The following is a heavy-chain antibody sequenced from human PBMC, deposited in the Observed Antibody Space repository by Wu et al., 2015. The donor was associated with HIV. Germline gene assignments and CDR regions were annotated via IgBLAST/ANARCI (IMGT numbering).Heavy chain of an antibody. V-gene: IGHV1-8*03. Sequence: QVQLVQSGHEVKQPGASVKVSCKASGYTFTSYDINWVRQATGQGLEWMGWMNPNSGNTGYAQKFQGRVTITADGSTSTAYMELSSLRSEDTAVYYCARHHGPGSSDQAFDYWGQGTLVIVSS. J-gene: IGHJ4*02. D-gene: IGHD3-10*01. CDR3: ARHHGPGSSDQAFDY. CDR2: MNPNSGNT. CDR1: GYTFTSYD.